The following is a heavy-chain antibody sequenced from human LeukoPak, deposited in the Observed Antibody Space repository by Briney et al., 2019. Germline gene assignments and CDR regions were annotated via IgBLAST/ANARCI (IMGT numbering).Heavy chain of an antibody. CDR3: VRDPHAFDI. J-gene: IGHJ3*02. CDR1: GLTFSTFS. V-gene: IGHV3-48*02. CDR2: ITGSSSPI. Sequence: GGSLRLSCAASGLTFSTFSMNWVRQAPGKGLEWVSYITGSSSPIYYADSVKGRFTISRDNAKNSVYLQMSSLRDEDTAVYYCVRDPHAFDIWGQGTMVTVSS.